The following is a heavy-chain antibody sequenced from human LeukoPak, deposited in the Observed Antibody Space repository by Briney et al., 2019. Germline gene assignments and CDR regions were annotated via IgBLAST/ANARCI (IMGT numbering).Heavy chain of an antibody. V-gene: IGHV3-30*18. CDR2: LSYDGSNK. CDR3: AKDSAEPRLSIVGASDSDFDY. D-gene: IGHD1-26*01. J-gene: IGHJ4*02. CDR1: GFTFSSYG. Sequence: GRSLRLSCAASGFTFSSYGMQWVRQAPGKGLERVAVLSYDGSNKYYADSVKGRFTISRDNSKNTLYLQMNSLRAEDTAVYYCAKDSAEPRLSIVGASDSDFDYWGQGTLVTVSS.